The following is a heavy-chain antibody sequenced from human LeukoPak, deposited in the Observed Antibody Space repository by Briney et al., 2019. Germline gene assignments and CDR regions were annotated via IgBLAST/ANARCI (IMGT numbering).Heavy chain of an antibody. CDR1: GFTSRNSV. J-gene: IGHJ4*02. CDR2: SDTDGDT. CDR3: AKARHDSPGYYNY. D-gene: IGHD3-22*01. V-gene: IGHV3-23*01. Sequence: GGSLRLSCAASGFTSRNSVMSWVRQPPGKGLEWVSSSDTDGDTQYADSVKGRFTISRDNSKNTLYLQMNSLRAEDTAVYYCAKARHDSPGYYNYWGQGTLVTVSS.